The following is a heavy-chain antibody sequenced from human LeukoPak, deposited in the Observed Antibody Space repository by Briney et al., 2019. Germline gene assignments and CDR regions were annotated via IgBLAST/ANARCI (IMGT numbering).Heavy chain of an antibody. CDR1: GFTFSRYP. J-gene: IGHJ3*01. D-gene: IGHD2-21*01. CDR3: AVLWIMIVNPSDVFDF. V-gene: IGHV3-23*01. Sequence: PGGSLRLSCEASGFTFSRYPMTWVRQAPGKGLEWVSVMSADSNTTYYTDSVKGRFTISRDNSKNMLYLQMNGLRAEDTAVYYCAVLWIMIVNPSDVFDFWGQGTMVSVSA. CDR2: MSADSNTT.